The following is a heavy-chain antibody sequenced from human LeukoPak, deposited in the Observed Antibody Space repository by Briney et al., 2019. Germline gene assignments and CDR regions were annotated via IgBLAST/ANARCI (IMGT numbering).Heavy chain of an antibody. CDR1: GGTFSSYA. CDR3: ARDLRWITGEDYYYYGMDV. V-gene: IGHV1-69*13. J-gene: IGHJ6*02. Sequence: GASVKVSCKASGGTFSSYAISWVRQAPGQGLEWMGGIIPIFGTANYAQKFQGRVTITADESTSTAYMELSSLRSEDTAVYYCARDLRWITGEDYYYYGMDVWGQGTTVTVSS. D-gene: IGHD1-20*01. CDR2: IIPIFGTA.